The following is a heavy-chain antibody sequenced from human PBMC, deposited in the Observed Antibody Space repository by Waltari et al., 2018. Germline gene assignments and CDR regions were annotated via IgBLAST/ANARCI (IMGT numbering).Heavy chain of an antibody. D-gene: IGHD4-17*01. CDR2: IYHGGST. Sequence: QVQLQASGTGLVKPSETLSLTFAVSGYSISSRYYWGWTRQPPGKGLEWIGSIYHGGSTYYNPSLKSRVTISVDTSKNQFSLKLSSVTAADTAVYYCAKPYGDYVVDAFDIWGQGTMVTVSS. V-gene: IGHV4-38-2*01. CDR1: GYSISSRYY. CDR3: AKPYGDYVVDAFDI. J-gene: IGHJ3*02.